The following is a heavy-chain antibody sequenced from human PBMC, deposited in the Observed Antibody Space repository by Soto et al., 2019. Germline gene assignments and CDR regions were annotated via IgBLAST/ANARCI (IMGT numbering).Heavy chain of an antibody. CDR3: ARASYLDPAFDV. D-gene: IGHD2-2*03. V-gene: IGHV1-8*01. CDR2: MNPNSGDT. CDR1: GYTFTSYD. J-gene: IGHJ3*01. Sequence: QVQLVQSGAEVKRPGASVKVSCKASGYTFTSYDFNWVRQAPGHGLGWMGWMNPNSGDTDYAQKFQGRVTMTRNTSIRTAYMELSSLRSEDTAVYYCARASYLDPAFDVWGQGTMVTVSS.